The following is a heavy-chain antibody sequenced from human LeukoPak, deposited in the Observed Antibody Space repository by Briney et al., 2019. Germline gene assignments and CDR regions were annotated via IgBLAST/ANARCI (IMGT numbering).Heavy chain of an antibody. V-gene: IGHV3-74*01. J-gene: IGHJ4*02. CDR3: ARVGGSSDLDY. D-gene: IGHD6-6*01. Sequence: PGESLRLSCAASGFTFSSYYIHWVRQAPGKGLVWVSRINTDGSSTAYADSVKGRFTISRDNAENTLYLQMNSLRAEDTAVYFCARVGGSSDLDYWGQGTLVTVSS. CDR2: INTDGSST. CDR1: GFTFSSYY.